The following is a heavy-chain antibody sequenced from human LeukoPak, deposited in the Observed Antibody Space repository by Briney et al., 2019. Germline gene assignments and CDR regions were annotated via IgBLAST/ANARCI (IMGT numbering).Heavy chain of an antibody. D-gene: IGHD2-15*01. CDR3: ARLGWWDS. J-gene: IGHJ4*02. V-gene: IGHV4-39*01. CDR1: GGSISSSNYY. Sequence: SETLSLTCTVSGGSISSSNYYWGWIRQPPGKGLEWIGSMYYSGNTDYNPSLNSRVTISVDTSKNQFSLKLSSVTAADTAVYYCARLGWWDSWGQGTLVTVSS. CDR2: MYYSGNT.